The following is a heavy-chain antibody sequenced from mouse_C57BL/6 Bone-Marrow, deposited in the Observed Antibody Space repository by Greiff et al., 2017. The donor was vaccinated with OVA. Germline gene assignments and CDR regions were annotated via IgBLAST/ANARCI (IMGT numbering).Heavy chain of an antibody. V-gene: IGHV1-76*01. CDR2: IYPGSGNT. Sequence: VQLQESGAELVRPGASVKLSCKASGYTFTDYYINWVKQRPGQGLEWIARIYPGSGNTYYNEKFKGKATLTAEKSSSTAYMQLSSLTSEDSAVYFCARGKAYWGQGTLVTVSA. CDR3: ARGKAY. J-gene: IGHJ3*01. CDR1: GYTFTDYY.